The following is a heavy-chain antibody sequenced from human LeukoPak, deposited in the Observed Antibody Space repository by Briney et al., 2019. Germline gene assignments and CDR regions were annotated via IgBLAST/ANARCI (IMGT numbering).Heavy chain of an antibody. J-gene: IGHJ4*02. D-gene: IGHD3-22*01. CDR3: ASPRITMIVVVPHY. V-gene: IGHV3-23*01. CDR2: ISGSGGST. Sequence: PGGSLRLSCAASGFTFSSYAMSWVRQAPGRGLEWVSAISGSGGSTYYADSVKGRFTISRDNSKNTLYLQMNSLRAEDTAVYYCASPRITMIVVVPHYWGQGTLVTVSS. CDR1: GFTFSSYA.